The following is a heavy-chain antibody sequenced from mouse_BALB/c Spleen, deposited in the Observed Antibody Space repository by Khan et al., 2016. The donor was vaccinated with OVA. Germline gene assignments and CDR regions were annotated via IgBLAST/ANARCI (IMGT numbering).Heavy chain of an antibody. CDR3: ARSGYDYFAY. Sequence: QVQLKQSGAELVRPGSSVKISCKASGYAFSNYWMNWVKQRPGQGLEWIGQIYPGDGDTSFNGKFRGKATLTADKSPSTAYMQLSSLTSEDSAVYCCARSGYDYFAYWGQGTLVTVSA. CDR1: GYAFSNYW. J-gene: IGHJ3*01. V-gene: IGHV1-80*01. D-gene: IGHD2-14*01. CDR2: IYPGDGDT.